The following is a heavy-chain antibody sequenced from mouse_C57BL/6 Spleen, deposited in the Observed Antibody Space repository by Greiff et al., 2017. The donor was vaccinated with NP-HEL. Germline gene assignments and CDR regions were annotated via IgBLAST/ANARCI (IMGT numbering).Heavy chain of an antibody. V-gene: IGHV1-7*01. Sequence: QVQLQQSGAELAKPGASVKLSCKASGYTFTSYWMHWVKQRPGQGLEWIGYINPSSGYTKYNQKFKDKATLTAAKSSSTAYMQLSSLTYEDSAVYYCARGEAQARNYFDYWGQGTTLTVSS. CDR3: ARGEAQARNYFDY. CDR2: INPSSGYT. CDR1: GYTFTSYW. J-gene: IGHJ2*01. D-gene: IGHD3-2*02.